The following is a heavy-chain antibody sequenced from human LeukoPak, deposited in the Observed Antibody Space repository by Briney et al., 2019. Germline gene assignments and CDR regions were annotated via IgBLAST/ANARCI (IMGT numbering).Heavy chain of an antibody. CDR3: ARDILDLGATHYFDY. CDR1: GASITTYY. CDR2: IHSSGSA. Sequence: LSLTCAVSGASITTYYWSWVRQPPGKGLEYIGQIHSSGSANYNPSLKSRVAMSLEASKNQFSLTVSSVTAADTAIYYCARDILDLGATHYFDYWGQGSLLTVSS. J-gene: IGHJ4*02. D-gene: IGHD1-26*01. V-gene: IGHV4-59*01.